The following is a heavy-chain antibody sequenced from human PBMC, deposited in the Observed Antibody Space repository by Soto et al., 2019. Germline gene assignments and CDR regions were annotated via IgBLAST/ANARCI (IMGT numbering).Heavy chain of an antibody. CDR1: GYTFTSYA. Sequence: ASVKVSCKASGYTFTSYAIHWVRQAPGQGLEWMGWINPNSANTGYAQKFQGRVTMTRDTSLNTAYMELNSLRSEDTAVYYCARGFIAAAGGFDPWGQGTLVTVSS. D-gene: IGHD6-13*01. CDR2: INPNSANT. CDR3: ARGFIAAAGGFDP. V-gene: IGHV1-8*02. J-gene: IGHJ5*02.